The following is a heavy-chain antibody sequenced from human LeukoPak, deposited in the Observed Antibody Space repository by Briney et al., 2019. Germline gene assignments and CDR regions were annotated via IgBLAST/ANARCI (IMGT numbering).Heavy chain of an antibody. V-gene: IGHV3-48*01. CDR2: ISSSSSTI. CDR3: ARDGSSSWYIRYAFDI. D-gene: IGHD6-13*01. CDR1: GFTFSDYG. Sequence: GGSLRLSCAAAGFTFSDYGMNWVRQAPGKGLEWVSYISSSSSTIYYADSVKGRFTISRDNAKNSLYLQMNSLRAEDTAVYYCARDGSSSWYIRYAFDIWGQGTMVTVSS. J-gene: IGHJ3*02.